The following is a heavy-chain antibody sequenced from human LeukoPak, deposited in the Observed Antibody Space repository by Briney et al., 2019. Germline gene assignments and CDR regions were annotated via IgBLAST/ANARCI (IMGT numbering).Heavy chain of an antibody. J-gene: IGHJ4*02. CDR1: GGSFSGYY. CDR3: ARESMVRGVIITFVFDY. V-gene: IGHV4-34*01. Sequence: PSETLSLTCAVYGGSFSGYYWSWIRQPPGKGLEWIGEINHSGSTNHNPSLKSRVTISVDTSKNQFSLKLSSVTAADTAVYYCARESMVRGVIITFVFDYWGQGTLVTVSS. D-gene: IGHD3-10*01. CDR2: INHSGST.